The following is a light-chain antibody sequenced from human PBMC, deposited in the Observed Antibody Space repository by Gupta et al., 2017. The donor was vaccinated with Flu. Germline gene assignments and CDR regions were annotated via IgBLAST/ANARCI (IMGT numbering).Light chain of an antibody. CDR2: DDA. Sequence: GQTTRIFIVGNSIGSESVDWYYQRPGEAPLMVVYDDADRRSAVLERFSGSNYGNTATLTISRVDDGDDEEYYCQLWYGTSNNGVFGGGTKLTVL. CDR1: SIGSES. CDR3: QLWYGTSNNGV. J-gene: IGLJ3*02. V-gene: IGLV3-21*02.